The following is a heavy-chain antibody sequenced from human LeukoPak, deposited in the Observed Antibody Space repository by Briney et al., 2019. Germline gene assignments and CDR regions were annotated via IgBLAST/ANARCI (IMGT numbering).Heavy chain of an antibody. CDR3: AVWSGYYRDRWFDP. Sequence: SETLSLTCTVSGGSISSDSYYWAWIRQPPGKGLEWIASIYYSGSTNYNPSLKSRVTISVDKSKNQFSLKLSSVTAADTAVYYCAVWSGYYRDRWFDPWGQGTLVTVSS. CDR2: IYYSGST. D-gene: IGHD3-3*01. CDR1: GGSISSDSYY. J-gene: IGHJ5*02. V-gene: IGHV4-39*07.